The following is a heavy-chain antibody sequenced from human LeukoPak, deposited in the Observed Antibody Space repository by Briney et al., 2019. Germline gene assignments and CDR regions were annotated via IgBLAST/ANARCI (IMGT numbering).Heavy chain of an antibody. J-gene: IGHJ4*02. Sequence: PSDTLSLTCAVYGRSFSGYYWSWIRQPPGEGREWIGEINHSGSTNYNPSRKSRVTISVDTSKNQFSLQLSSLTAADTVVYYCAGYYYDSSGYDTFEYWGQGTLVTVSS. V-gene: IGHV4-34*01. D-gene: IGHD3-22*01. CDR1: GRSFSGYY. CDR3: AGYYYDSSGYDTFEY. CDR2: INHSGST.